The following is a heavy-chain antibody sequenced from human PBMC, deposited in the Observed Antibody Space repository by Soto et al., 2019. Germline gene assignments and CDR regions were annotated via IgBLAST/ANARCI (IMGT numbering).Heavy chain of an antibody. CDR3: ARAPKQWLLPYDY. Sequence: ASVKVSCKASGYTFTSYDINWVRQATGQGLEWMGWMNPNSGNTGYAQKFQGRVTMTRNTSISTAYMELSSLRSEDTAVYYCARAPKQWLLPYDYWGQGTLVTVSS. CDR2: MNPNSGNT. J-gene: IGHJ4*02. V-gene: IGHV1-8*01. CDR1: GYTFTSYD. D-gene: IGHD6-19*01.